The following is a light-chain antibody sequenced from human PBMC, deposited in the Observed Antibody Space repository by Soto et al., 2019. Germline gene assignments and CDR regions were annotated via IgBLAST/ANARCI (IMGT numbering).Light chain of an antibody. Sequence: QSPATLYVSTGEGATLLYLASQSVSSRSLAWYQQKGGQAPRLLICGASRRATGLPDRFSCSGSGTDFTLTISRLEPEDFAVYYCQQYGSAPFTFGPGTKVDIK. V-gene: IGKV3-20*01. CDR2: GAS. J-gene: IGKJ3*01. CDR3: QQYGSAPFT. CDR1: QSVSSRS.